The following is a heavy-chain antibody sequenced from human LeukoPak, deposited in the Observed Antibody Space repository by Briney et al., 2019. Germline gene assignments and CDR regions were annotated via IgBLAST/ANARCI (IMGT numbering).Heavy chain of an antibody. CDR1: GGTFSNYA. CDR3: ARDLKMGYSSGRYSWGTGSSNDY. D-gene: IGHD6-19*01. CDR2: IIPIFGTA. Sequence: GASVKVSCKASGGTFSNYAVSWVRQAPGQGLEWMGGIIPIFGTANYAQKFQGRVTITADESTSTAYMELSSLRSDDTAVYYCARDLKMGYSSGRYSWGTGSSNDYWGQGTLVTVSS. J-gene: IGHJ4*02. V-gene: IGHV1-69*01.